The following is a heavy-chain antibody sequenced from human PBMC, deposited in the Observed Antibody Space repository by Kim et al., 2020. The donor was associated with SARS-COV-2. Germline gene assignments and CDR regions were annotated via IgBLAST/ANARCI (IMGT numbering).Heavy chain of an antibody. D-gene: IGHD6-13*01. CDR1: GFTFSSYA. CDR2: ISYDGSNK. Sequence: GGSLRLSCAASGFTFSSYAMHWVRQAPGKGLEWVAVISYDGSNKYYADSVKGRFTISRDNSKNTLYLQMNSLRAEDTAVYYCARDRRSSWFENWFDPWGQGTLVTVSS. J-gene: IGHJ5*02. V-gene: IGHV3-30*04. CDR3: ARDRRSSWFENWFDP.